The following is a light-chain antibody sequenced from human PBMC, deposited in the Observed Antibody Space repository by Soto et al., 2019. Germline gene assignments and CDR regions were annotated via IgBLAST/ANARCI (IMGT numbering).Light chain of an antibody. CDR1: SSDGGRYTY. CDR3: TSYTSTSTPYI. Sequence: QSALTQPPSVSGSPGQSITISCAGTSSDGGRYTYVSWYQQHPGKSPKLIIYDVYNRPSGVSTRFSGSKSGNTASLTISGLQAEDEADYYCTSYTSTSTPYIFGGGTKLTVL. V-gene: IGLV2-14*01. J-gene: IGLJ1*01. CDR2: DVY.